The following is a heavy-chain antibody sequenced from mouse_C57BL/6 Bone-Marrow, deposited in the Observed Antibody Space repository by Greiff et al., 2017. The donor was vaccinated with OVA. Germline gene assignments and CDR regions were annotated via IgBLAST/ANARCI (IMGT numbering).Heavy chain of an antibody. CDR1: GYTFTSYG. V-gene: IGHV1-81*01. CDR3: ARRDD. Sequence: QVQLQQSGAELARPGASVKLSCKASGYTFTSYGISWVKQRTGQGLEWIGEIYPRSGNTYYNEKFKGKATLTADKSSSTAYMELRSLTSEDSAVYFGARRDDWGQGTTLTVSS. J-gene: IGHJ2*01. CDR2: IYPRSGNT.